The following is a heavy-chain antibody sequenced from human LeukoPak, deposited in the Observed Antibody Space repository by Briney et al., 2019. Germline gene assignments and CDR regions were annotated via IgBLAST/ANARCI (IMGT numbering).Heavy chain of an antibody. CDR1: GFTFSSYS. CDR3: ARSLLSGSYYYGLDY. CDR2: ISSSSSYI. Sequence: GGSLRLSCAASGFTFSSYSMNWVRQAPGKGLEWVSSISSSSSYIYYADSVKGRFTISRDNAKNSLYLQMNSLRAEDTAVNFCARSLLSGSYYYGLDYWGQGTLVTVSS. D-gene: IGHD3-10*01. V-gene: IGHV3-21*01. J-gene: IGHJ4*02.